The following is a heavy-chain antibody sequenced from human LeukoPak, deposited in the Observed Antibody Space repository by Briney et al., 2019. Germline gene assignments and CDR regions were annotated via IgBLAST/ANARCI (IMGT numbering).Heavy chain of an antibody. V-gene: IGHV3-23*01. Sequence: GGSLRLSCAASGFTFSSYSMSWVRQAPGKGLEWVSTISETGRSTYYADSVKGQFTISRDNSKNTLYLQMNSLRAEDTAVYYCAKDRGYSYGISEYWGQGTLVTVSS. J-gene: IGHJ4*02. CDR1: GFTFSSYS. D-gene: IGHD5-18*01. CDR3: AKDRGYSYGISEY. CDR2: ISETGRST.